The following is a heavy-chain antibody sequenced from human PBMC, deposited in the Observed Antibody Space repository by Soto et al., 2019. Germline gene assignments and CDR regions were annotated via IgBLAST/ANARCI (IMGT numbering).Heavy chain of an antibody. CDR2: ISSSSSTI. J-gene: IGHJ4*02. D-gene: IGHD5-18*01. Sequence: GESLKISCAASGFTFSSYSMNWVRQAPGKGLEWVSYISSSSSTIYYADSVKGRFTISRDNAKNSLYLQMNSLRDEDTAVYYCARELRGGTSRGYSYITDYWGQGTLVTVSS. CDR1: GFTFSSYS. V-gene: IGHV3-48*02. CDR3: ARELRGGTSRGYSYITDY.